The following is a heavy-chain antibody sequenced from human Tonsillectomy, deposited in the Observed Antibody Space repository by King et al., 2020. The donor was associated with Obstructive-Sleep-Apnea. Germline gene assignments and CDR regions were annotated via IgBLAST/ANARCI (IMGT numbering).Heavy chain of an antibody. J-gene: IGHJ3*02. CDR2: KSFDGSN. CDR1: GFTFNNYV. V-gene: IGHV3-30*04. CDR3: AREGYSSGWAPAFDI. Sequence: VQLVESGGGVVQPGRSLRLSCAASGFTFNNYVMHWVRQAPGKGLEWVTVKSFDGSNNYADSVKGPFPVSRDDSKNTLYLQMNSLRAEDTAVYYCAREGYSSGWAPAFDIWGQGTMVTVSS. D-gene: IGHD6-19*01.